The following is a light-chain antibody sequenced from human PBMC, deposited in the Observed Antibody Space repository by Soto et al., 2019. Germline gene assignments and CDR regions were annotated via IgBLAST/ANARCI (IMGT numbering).Light chain of an antibody. CDR3: QVWDSSRDHHVV. J-gene: IGLJ2*01. V-gene: IGLV3-21*04. CDR1: NIGSKS. CDR2: YDS. Sequence: SYELTHPPSVSVAPGKTARITCGGNNIGSKSVHWYQQKPGQAPVLVIYYDSDRPSGIPERFSGSNSGNTATLTISRVEAGDEADYYCQVWDSSRDHHVVFGGGTKVTVL.